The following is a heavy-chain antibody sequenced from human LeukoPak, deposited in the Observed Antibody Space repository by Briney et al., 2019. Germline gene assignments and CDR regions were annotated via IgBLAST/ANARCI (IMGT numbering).Heavy chain of an antibody. V-gene: IGHV3-21*01. CDR3: ARDEETVAGLNGFDL. CDR2: ITSGGKYI. Sequence: GGSLRLSCAASEFAFSSYSMNWFRQAPGKGLEWVASITSGGKYIFYADSVRGRFTISRDNAENSLFLHMKSLRADDTGVYFCARDEETVAGLNGFDLWGQGTLVTVSS. CDR1: EFAFSSYS. J-gene: IGHJ4*02. D-gene: IGHD6-19*01.